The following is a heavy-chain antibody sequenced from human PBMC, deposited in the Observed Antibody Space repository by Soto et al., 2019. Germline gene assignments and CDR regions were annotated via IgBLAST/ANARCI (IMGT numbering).Heavy chain of an antibody. Sequence: GGSLRLSCAASGFTFSSYWMSWVRQAPGKGLEWVANIKQDGSEKYYVDAVKGRFTISRDNAKNSLYLQRNSLRAEDTAVYYCARVFIVGATVDAFDIWGQGTMVTVSS. CDR1: GFTFSSYW. CDR3: ARVFIVGATVDAFDI. CDR2: IKQDGSEK. D-gene: IGHD1-26*01. V-gene: IGHV3-7*01. J-gene: IGHJ3*02.